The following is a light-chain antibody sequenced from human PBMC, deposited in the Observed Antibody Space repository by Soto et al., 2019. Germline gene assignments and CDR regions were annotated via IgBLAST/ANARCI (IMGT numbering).Light chain of an antibody. CDR3: QQYNSMIT. J-gene: IGKJ5*01. CDR1: QSISSW. V-gene: IGKV1-5*03. Sequence: DIQMTQSPSTLSASVGDRVTFTCRASQSISSWLAWYQQKPGKAPKLLIYKASSLESGVPSRFSGSGSGTEFTLTISSLQPDDFETYYCQQYNSMITFGQGTRLEIK. CDR2: KAS.